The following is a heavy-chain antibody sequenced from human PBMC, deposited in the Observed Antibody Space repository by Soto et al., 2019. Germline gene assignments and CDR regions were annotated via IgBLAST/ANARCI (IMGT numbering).Heavy chain of an antibody. CDR2: IYSGGST. D-gene: IGHD3-22*01. Sequence: EVQLVESGGGLIRPGGSLRLSCAASGFTVSSNYMSWVRQAPGKGLEWVSVIYSGGSTYYADSVKGRFTISRDNSKNTLYLQMNSLRAEDTAVYYCARTSSGYPFDYWGQGTLVTVSS. CDR3: ARTSSGYPFDY. J-gene: IGHJ4*02. V-gene: IGHV3-53*01. CDR1: GFTVSSNY.